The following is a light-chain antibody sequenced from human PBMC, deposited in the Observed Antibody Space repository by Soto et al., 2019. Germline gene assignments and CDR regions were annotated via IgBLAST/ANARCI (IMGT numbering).Light chain of an antibody. V-gene: IGKV1-5*01. CDR3: QQYHIYSGT. Sequence: DIQMTQSPSTLSASVGDRVTITCRASQSISSWLAWHQQKPGKAPKLLMYDASNLESGVPSRFSGSGSGTEFTLTTSSLQPEDSATYYCQQYHIYSGTFGQGTKVDIK. J-gene: IGKJ1*01. CDR1: QSISSW. CDR2: DAS.